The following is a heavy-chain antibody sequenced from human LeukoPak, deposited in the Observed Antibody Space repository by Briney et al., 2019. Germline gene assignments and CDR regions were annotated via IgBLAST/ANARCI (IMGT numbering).Heavy chain of an antibody. V-gene: IGHV3-21*01. J-gene: IGHJ4*02. CDR2: ISSSSSYI. CDR3: ARDPGTDSSSWLPPVR. Sequence: GGSLRLSCAASGFTFSSYSMNWVRQAPGKGLEWVSSISSSSSYIYYADSVKGRFTISRDNAKNSLYLLMNSLRAEDTAVYYCARDPGTDSSSWLPPVRWGQGTLVTVSS. CDR1: GFTFSSYS. D-gene: IGHD6-13*01.